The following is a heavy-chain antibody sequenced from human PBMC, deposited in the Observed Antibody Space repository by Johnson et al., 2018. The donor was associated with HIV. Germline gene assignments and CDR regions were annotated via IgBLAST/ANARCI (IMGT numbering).Heavy chain of an antibody. D-gene: IGHD2-2*02. V-gene: IGHV3-7*01. J-gene: IGHJ3*02. Sequence: VQLVESGGGVVQPGGSLRLSCAASAFTFSSYAIHWVRQAPGKGLEWVANIKQDGSEKYYVDSVKGRFTISRDNAKNSLYLQMNSLRAEDTAVYYCARDDTEADGAFDIWGQGTMVTVSS. CDR2: IKQDGSEK. CDR1: AFTFSSYA. CDR3: ARDDTEADGAFDI.